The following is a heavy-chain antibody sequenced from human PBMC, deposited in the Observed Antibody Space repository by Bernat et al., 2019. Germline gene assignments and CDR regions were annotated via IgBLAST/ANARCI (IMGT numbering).Heavy chain of an antibody. J-gene: IGHJ3*01. CDR2: ITNKANRCTT. D-gene: IGHD2-15*01. Sequence: EVQLVESGGGLVQPGGSLRLSCAASGFTFSDHYMDWVRQAPGKGLEWIGQITNKANRCTTEYAASVKGRFTISSDDSRNSVYLQMNSLKTEDTAVYYCARVLGVAATSAFDVWGQGTTVTVSS. V-gene: IGHV3-72*01. CDR1: GFTFSDHY. CDR3: ARVLGVAATSAFDV.